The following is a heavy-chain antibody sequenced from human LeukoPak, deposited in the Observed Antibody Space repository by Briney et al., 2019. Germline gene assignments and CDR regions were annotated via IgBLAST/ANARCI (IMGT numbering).Heavy chain of an antibody. Sequence: ASVKVSCKASGYTFTSYYMHWVRQAPGQGLEWMGIINPSGGSTSYAQKFQGRVTMTRDMSTSTDYMELSSLRSEDTAVYYCARRYTNYYGSGSYRLPGYFDYWGQGTLVTVSS. J-gene: IGHJ4*02. V-gene: IGHV1-46*01. CDR2: INPSGGST. CDR3: ARRYTNYYGSGSYRLPGYFDY. CDR1: GYTFTSYY. D-gene: IGHD3-10*01.